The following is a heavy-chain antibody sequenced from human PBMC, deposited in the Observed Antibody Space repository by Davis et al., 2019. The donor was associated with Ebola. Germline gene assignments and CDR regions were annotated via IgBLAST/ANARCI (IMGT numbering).Heavy chain of an antibody. Sequence: GGSLRLSCTASGFTFNSYSMNWVRQAPGKGLEWVSYISGSSSTIYYADSVKGRFTISRDNAKNSLYLQMNSLRPEDTAVYYCARDSDDYCFDYWGQGTLVTVSS. V-gene: IGHV3-48*01. CDR3: ARDSDDYCFDY. J-gene: IGHJ4*02. D-gene: IGHD2-21*02. CDR2: ISGSSSTI. CDR1: GFTFNSYS.